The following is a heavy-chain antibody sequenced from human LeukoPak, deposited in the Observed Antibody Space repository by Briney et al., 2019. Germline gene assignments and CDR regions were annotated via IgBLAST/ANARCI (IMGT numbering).Heavy chain of an antibody. CDR1: GYTFTSYG. Sequence: ASVKVSCKASGYTFTSYGISWVRQAPGQGLEWMGWISAYNGNTNYAQKLQGRVTMTTDTSTSTAYMELRSPRSDDTAVYYCARVPAAGTMDYYYYYMDVWGKGTTVTVSS. J-gene: IGHJ6*03. CDR2: ISAYNGNT. CDR3: ARVPAAGTMDYYYYYMDV. V-gene: IGHV1-18*01. D-gene: IGHD6-13*01.